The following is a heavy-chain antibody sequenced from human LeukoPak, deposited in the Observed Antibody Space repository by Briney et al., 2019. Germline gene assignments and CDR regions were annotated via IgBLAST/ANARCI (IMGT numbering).Heavy chain of an antibody. Sequence: GGSLRLSCAASGFTFSSYAMSWVRQAPGKGLEWVSAISGSGGSTYYADSVKGRFTISRDNSKHPLYLQMNSLRAEDTAVYYCAKCPIVATIYYFDYWGQGTLVTVSS. V-gene: IGHV3-23*01. CDR3: AKCPIVATIYYFDY. CDR1: GFTFSSYA. CDR2: ISGSGGST. D-gene: IGHD5-12*01. J-gene: IGHJ4*02.